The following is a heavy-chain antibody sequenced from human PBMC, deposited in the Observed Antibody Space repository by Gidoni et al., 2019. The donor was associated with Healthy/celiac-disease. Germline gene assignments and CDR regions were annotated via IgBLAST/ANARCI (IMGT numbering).Heavy chain of an antibody. Sequence: EVQLVESGGGLVKPGGSLRLSCAASGFPFSNAWMSWVRQAPGKGLEWVGRIKSKTDGGTTDYAAPVKGRFTISRDDSKNTLYLQMNRLKTEDTAVYYCTTLYYYDSSGYFSDYWGKGTLVTVSS. CDR1: GFPFSNAW. D-gene: IGHD3-22*01. J-gene: IGHJ4*02. CDR2: IKSKTDGGTT. V-gene: IGHV3-15*01. CDR3: TTLYYYDSSGYFSDY.